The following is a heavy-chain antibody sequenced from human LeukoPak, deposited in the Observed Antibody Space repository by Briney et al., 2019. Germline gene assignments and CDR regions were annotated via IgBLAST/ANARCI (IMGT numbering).Heavy chain of an antibody. J-gene: IGHJ5*02. D-gene: IGHD2-15*01. CDR1: GGSISGYH. CDR2: IFYTGNA. Sequence: SETLSLTCTVTGGSISGYHWNWIRLSPGKGLEWIANIFYTGNADYNPSLESRVTISVDTSKNEISLILTSVTAADTAIYYCARKTYCSGGRCYGENWFDPWGQGTLVIVSS. V-gene: IGHV4-59*08. CDR3: ARKTYCSGGRCYGENWFDP.